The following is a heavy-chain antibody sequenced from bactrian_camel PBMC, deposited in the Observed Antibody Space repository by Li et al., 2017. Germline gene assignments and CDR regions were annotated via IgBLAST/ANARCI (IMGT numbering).Heavy chain of an antibody. CDR1: GYTYSGHC. CDR3: AGRSNLFSRVCPVEARQFQN. CDR2: MYTAVGST. D-gene: IGHD3*01. J-gene: IGHJ4*01. Sequence: HVQLVESGGGSVQAGGSLRLSCAFSGYTYSGHCMGWFRLIPGKEREGVAFMYTAVGSTNYADSVKGRFTVSLDSAKNTMYLQMNSLKPEDTAMYYCAGRSNLFSRVCPVEARQFQNWGQGTQVTVS. V-gene: IGHV3S1*01.